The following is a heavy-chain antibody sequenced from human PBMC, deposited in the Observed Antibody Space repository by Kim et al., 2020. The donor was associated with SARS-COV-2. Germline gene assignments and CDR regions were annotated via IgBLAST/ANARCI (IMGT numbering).Heavy chain of an antibody. CDR2: NTGAP. CDR3: ARGLDY. V-gene: IGHV1-2*02. Sequence: NTGAPNYAKKFQRMITMTKDTSISTAYMELSRLRSDDTAVYYCARGLDYWGQGTLVTVSS. J-gene: IGHJ4*02.